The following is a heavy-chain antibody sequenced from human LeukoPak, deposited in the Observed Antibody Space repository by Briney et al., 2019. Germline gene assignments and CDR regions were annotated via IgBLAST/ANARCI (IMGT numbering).Heavy chain of an antibody. J-gene: IGHJ4*02. CDR3: AKVVAWVDY. V-gene: IGHV3-23*01. Sequence: GGSLRLSCAASGFTFTTYAMGWVRQSPGKGLEWVSSISGGGGGTYYAEFVKGRFTISRDNSKNTLYLQMNSLRAEDTAVYYCAKVVAWVDYWGQGTLVTVSS. CDR2: ISGGGGGT. CDR1: GFTFTTYA. D-gene: IGHD2-15*01.